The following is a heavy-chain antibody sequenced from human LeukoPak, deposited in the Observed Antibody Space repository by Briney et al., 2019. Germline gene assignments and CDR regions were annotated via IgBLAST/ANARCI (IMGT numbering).Heavy chain of an antibody. CDR1: GDSVSSKSAA. Sequence: KPSQTLSLTCAISGDSVSSKSAAWNWIRQSPSRGLEWLGWTYYRSQRYYDYAVSVKGRIVINPDTSKNQFFLLLNSVTPEDTAVYYCGRGASRYFDYWGQGTLVTVSS. J-gene: IGHJ4*02. D-gene: IGHD6-6*01. CDR3: GRGASRYFDY. V-gene: IGHV6-1*01. CDR2: TYYRSQRYY.